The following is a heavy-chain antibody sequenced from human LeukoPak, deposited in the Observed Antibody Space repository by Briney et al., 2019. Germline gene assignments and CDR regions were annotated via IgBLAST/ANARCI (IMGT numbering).Heavy chain of an antibody. V-gene: IGHV4-38-2*02. J-gene: IGHJ4*02. CDR2: IYGSGTT. CDR1: GYSISSGHF. CDR3: ASVGGGSPY. Sequence: SETLSLTCTVSGYSISSGHFWSWIRQPPGKGLEWIGSIYGSGTTYYDPPLRSRVSIPAVTSKNHFSLELSSVTAADTAVYYCASVGGGSPYWGQGTLVTVSS. D-gene: IGHD3-16*01.